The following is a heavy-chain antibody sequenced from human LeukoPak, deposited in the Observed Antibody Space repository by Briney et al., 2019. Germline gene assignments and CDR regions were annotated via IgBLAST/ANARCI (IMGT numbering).Heavy chain of an antibody. J-gene: IGHJ5*02. D-gene: IGHD3-10*01. CDR3: VKTLIRGVARWFDP. CDR2: VSGNGGST. CDR1: GFTLSHYA. Sequence: GGSLRLSCAASGFTLSHYAMTWVRQTPGKGLEWVSVVSGNGGSTYYADSVKGRFSISRDNSKNTVYLQMNSLRAEDTAVYYCVKTLIRGVARWFDPWGQGTLVTVSS. V-gene: IGHV3-23*01.